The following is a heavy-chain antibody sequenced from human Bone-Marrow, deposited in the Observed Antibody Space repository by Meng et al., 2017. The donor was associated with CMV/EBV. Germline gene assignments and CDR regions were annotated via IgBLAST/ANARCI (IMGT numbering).Heavy chain of an antibody. CDR1: GYTFTSYG. CDR3: ARLRYFDWSTHYYYGMDV. CDR2: ISAYNGNT. V-gene: IGHV1-18*01. J-gene: IGHJ6*02. Sequence: ASVKVSCKASGYTFTSYGISWVRQAPGQGLEWMGWISAYNGNTNYAQKLQGRVTMTTDTSTSTAYMELRSLRPDDTAVYYCARLRYFDWSTHYYYGMDVWGQGPTVTVSS. D-gene: IGHD3-9*01.